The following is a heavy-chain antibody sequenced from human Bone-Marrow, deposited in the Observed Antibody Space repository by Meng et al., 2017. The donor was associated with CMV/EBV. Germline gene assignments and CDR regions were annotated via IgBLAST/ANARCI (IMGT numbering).Heavy chain of an antibody. CDR1: GGSFSGYY. D-gene: IGHD2-2*01. CDR3: ARARLRKYQLLNEYFQH. J-gene: IGHJ1*01. V-gene: IGHV4-34*01. Sequence: SESLSLTCAVDGGSFSGYYWSWIRQPPGKGLEWIGEINHSGSTNYNPSLKSRVTISVDTSKNQFSLKLSSGTAADTAVYYCARARLRKYQLLNEYFQHWGQGTLVTVSS. CDR2: INHSGST.